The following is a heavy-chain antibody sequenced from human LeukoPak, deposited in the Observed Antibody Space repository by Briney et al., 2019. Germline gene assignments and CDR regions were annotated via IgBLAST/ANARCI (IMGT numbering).Heavy chain of an antibody. CDR3: ARDRRYCSGGSCYRLYGMDV. CDR2: INHRGST. Sequence: SETLSLTCAVYGGSFSGYYWSWIRQPPGKGLEWIGEINHRGSTNYNPSLKSRVTISVDPSKNQFSLTLSSVTAADTAVYYCARDRRYCSGGSCYRLYGMDVWGQGTTVTVSS. J-gene: IGHJ6*02. CDR1: GGSFSGYY. D-gene: IGHD2-15*01. V-gene: IGHV4-34*01.